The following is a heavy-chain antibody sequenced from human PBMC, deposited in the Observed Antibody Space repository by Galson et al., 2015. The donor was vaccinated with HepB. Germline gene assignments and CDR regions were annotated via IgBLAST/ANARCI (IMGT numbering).Heavy chain of an antibody. Sequence: SVKVSCKASGYTFNYYGITWVRQAPGQGLEWMGWISAYTGNTNYAQKLQDRLIMTSDTSTSTAYMELRSLRSDDTAVYYCATGYTTSPYYMDVWGKGTTVIVSS. J-gene: IGHJ6*03. CDR3: ATGYTTSPYYMDV. D-gene: IGHD3-16*02. V-gene: IGHV1-18*01. CDR1: GYTFNYYG. CDR2: ISAYTGNT.